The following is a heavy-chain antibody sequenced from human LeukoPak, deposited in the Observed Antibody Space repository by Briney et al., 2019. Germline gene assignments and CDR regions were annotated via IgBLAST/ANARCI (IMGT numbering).Heavy chain of an antibody. D-gene: IGHD3-16*01. CDR2: INHSGST. CDR1: GGSFSGYY. V-gene: IGHV4-34*01. CDR3: ARGRPGGYFDY. Sequence: KPSETLSLTCAVYGGSFSGYYWSWIRQPPGKGLEWIGEINHSGSTNYNPSLKSRVTISVDTSKNQFSLKLSSVTAADTAVYYCARGRPGGYFDYWGQGTLVTVSS. J-gene: IGHJ4*02.